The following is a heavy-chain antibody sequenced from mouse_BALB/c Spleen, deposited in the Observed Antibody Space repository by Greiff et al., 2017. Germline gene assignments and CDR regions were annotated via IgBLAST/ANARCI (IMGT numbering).Heavy chain of an antibody. CDR1: GYTFTSYV. V-gene: IGHV1-14*01. Sequence: VQLQQSGPELVKPGASVKMSCKASGYTFTSYVMHWVKQKPGQGLEWIGYINPYNDGTKYNEKFKGKATLTSDKSSSTASMELSSLTSEDSAVYYCARGWLLRYFDVWGAGTTVTVSS. D-gene: IGHD2-3*01. CDR2: INPYNDGT. CDR3: ARGWLLRYFDV. J-gene: IGHJ1*01.